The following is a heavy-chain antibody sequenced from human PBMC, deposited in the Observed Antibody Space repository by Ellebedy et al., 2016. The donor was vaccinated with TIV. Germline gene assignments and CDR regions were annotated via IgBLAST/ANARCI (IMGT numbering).Heavy chain of an antibody. CDR3: ARGDIVVVPPDINWFNP. CDR1: GYTFTGYY. J-gene: IGHJ5*02. D-gene: IGHD2-2*01. V-gene: IGHV1-2*04. CDR2: INPNSGGT. Sequence: ASVKVSXXASGYTFTGYYMHWVRQAPGQGLEWMGWINPNSGGTNYAQKFQGWVTMTRDTSISTAYMELSRLRSDDTAVYYCARGDIVVVPPDINWFNPWGQGTLVTVSS.